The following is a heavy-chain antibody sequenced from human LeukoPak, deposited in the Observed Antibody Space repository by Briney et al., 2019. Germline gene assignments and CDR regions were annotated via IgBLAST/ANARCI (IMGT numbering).Heavy chain of an antibody. V-gene: IGHV1-69*05. Sequence: ASLKVSCKASGGTFSSYVIRWVRQAPGQGLEWMGRIIPIFGTANYAQKFQGRVTITTDESTSTAYMELSSLRSEDTAVYYCARGLGGRYCSSTSCRTNPGWGQGTLVTVSS. CDR3: ARGLGGRYCSSTSCRTNPG. CDR1: GGTFSSYV. D-gene: IGHD2-2*01. J-gene: IGHJ4*02. CDR2: IIPIFGTA.